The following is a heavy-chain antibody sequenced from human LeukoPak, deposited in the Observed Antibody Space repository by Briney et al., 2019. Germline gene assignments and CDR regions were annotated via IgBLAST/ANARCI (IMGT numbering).Heavy chain of an antibody. CDR1: GGSISSDY. V-gene: IGHV4-4*07. CDR2: IYTSGST. D-gene: IGHD3-22*01. J-gene: IGHJ4*02. Sequence: SETLSLTCTVSGGSISSDYWSWIRQPAGKGLEWIGRIYTSGSTNYNSSLKSRVTMSVDTSKNQFSLKLSSVTAADPAVYYCARGPHYQDSSGPLDSWGQGTLVTVSS. CDR3: ARGPHYQDSSGPLDS.